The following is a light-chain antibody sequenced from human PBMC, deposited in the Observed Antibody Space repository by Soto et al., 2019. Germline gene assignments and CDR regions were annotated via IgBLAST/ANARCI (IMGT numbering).Light chain of an antibody. J-gene: IGKJ1*01. CDR1: QGISSR. CDR3: LQRNNWHPWT. CDR2: DDS. V-gene: IGKV1-5*01. Sequence: DIQMTQSPSTLLASVGDRVTITCRASQGISSRLAWYQQKPGKAPKILIFDDSSLESGVPSRFSGSGCGKALTLTTTGLEPEDFALYYCLQRNNWHPWTFGQGTKVDIK.